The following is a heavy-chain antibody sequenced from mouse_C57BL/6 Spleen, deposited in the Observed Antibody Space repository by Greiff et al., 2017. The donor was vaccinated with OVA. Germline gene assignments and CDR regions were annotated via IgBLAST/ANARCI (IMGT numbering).Heavy chain of an antibody. Sequence: QVQLQQPGADLVKPGASVKLSCKASGYTFTSYWMQWVKQRPGQGLEWIGEIDPSDSYTNYNQKFKGKATLTVDTSSSTAYMQLSSLTSEDSAVYYCARYPYYGSSYRYFDVWGTGTTVTVSS. CDR2: IDPSDSYT. J-gene: IGHJ1*03. CDR1: GYTFTSYW. V-gene: IGHV1-50*01. CDR3: ARYPYYGSSYRYFDV. D-gene: IGHD1-1*01.